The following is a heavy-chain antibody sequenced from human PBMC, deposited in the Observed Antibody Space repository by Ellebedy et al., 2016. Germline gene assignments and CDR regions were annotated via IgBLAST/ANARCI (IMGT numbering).Heavy chain of an antibody. CDR1: GYTLTESS. V-gene: IGHV1-24*01. J-gene: IGHJ4*02. CDR2: IDPEDDET. CDR3: AMQTGTTSDFDY. D-gene: IGHD1-7*01. Sequence: ASVKVSCKVSGYTLTESSMHWVRQAPGKGLEWMGGIDPEDDETTYAQKFQGRVTMTEDTSTDTAYMELSSLKSEDTAVYYCAMQTGTTSDFDYWGQGTLVTVSA.